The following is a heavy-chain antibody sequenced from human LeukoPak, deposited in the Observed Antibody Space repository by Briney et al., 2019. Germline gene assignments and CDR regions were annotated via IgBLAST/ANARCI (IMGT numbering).Heavy chain of an antibody. Sequence: AGGSLRLSCAASGFTFSSYAMSWVRQAPGKGLEWVSAISGSGGSTYYADSVRGRFTISRDNSKNTLYLQMNSLRAEDTAVYYCAKLGSAAGTYVDYWGQGTLVTVSS. V-gene: IGHV3-23*01. D-gene: IGHD6-13*01. CDR1: GFTFSSYA. CDR3: AKLGSAAGTYVDY. J-gene: IGHJ4*02. CDR2: ISGSGGST.